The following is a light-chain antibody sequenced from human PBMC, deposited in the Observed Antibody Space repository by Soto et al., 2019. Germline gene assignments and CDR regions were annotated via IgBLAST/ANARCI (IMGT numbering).Light chain of an antibody. CDR1: SSNIGAGYD. CDR3: QSYDSSLSGYV. J-gene: IGLJ1*01. CDR2: GNS. V-gene: IGLV1-40*01. Sequence: QSVLTQPPSVSGAPGQRVTISCTGSSSNIGAGYDVNWYQQLPGTAPKLLIYGNSNRPSGVPDRFSGSKSDTSASLAITGLQAGDEADYYCQSYDSSLSGYVFGTGTK.